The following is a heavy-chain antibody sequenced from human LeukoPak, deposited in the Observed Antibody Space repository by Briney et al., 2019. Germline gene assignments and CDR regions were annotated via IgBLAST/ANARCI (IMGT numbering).Heavy chain of an antibody. V-gene: IGHV3-23*01. CDR1: GFTFSSYA. D-gene: IGHD3-9*01. CDR3: AKVLGYFDIP. J-gene: IGHJ4*02. CDR2: ISGSGGST. Sequence: RGSLRLSCAASGFTFSSYAMSWVRQAPGKGLEWVSAISGSGGSTYYADSVKGRFTISRDNSKDTLYLQMNSLRAEDTAVYYCAKVLGYFDIPWGQGTLVTVSS.